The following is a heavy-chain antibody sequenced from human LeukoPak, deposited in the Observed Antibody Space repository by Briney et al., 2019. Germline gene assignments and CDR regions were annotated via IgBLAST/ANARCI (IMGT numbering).Heavy chain of an antibody. D-gene: IGHD3-10*01. Sequence: GGSLRLSXAASGFTFRDYYMSWIRQAPGKGLEWVSYISSSGRTIYYADSVKGRFTISRDNAKNSLYLQMNSLRVEDRAIYYCATVTYGRLDYWGQGTLVTVSS. CDR2: ISSSGRTI. V-gene: IGHV3-11*04. CDR3: ATVTYGRLDY. J-gene: IGHJ4*02. CDR1: GFTFRDYY.